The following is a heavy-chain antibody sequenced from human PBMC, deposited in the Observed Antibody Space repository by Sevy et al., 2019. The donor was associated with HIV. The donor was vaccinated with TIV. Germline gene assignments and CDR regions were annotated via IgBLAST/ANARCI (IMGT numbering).Heavy chain of an antibody. V-gene: IGHV3-30*04. Sequence: GGSLRLSCAGSGFSFGTYSMHWVRQAPGKGLEWVAVIWYDGTKQYYADSVKARVTISRDNSKKKLYLHMNALRAEVTAVYYCARGPDTEISLENVLRSFEWVFRGKSFDYWGQGTLVTVSS. CDR3: ARGPDTEISLENVLRSFEWVFRGKSFDY. J-gene: IGHJ4*02. CDR1: GFSFGTYS. D-gene: IGHD3-3*01. CDR2: IWYDGTKQ.